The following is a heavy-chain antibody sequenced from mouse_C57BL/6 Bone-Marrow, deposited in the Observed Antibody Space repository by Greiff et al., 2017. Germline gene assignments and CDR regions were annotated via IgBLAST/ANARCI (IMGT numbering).Heavy chain of an antibody. CDR1: GYTFTDYE. D-gene: IGHD2-4*01. V-gene: IGHV1-15*01. J-gene: IGHJ3*01. CDR3: TRGDYDYAWFAD. Sequence: QVQLQQSGAELVRPGASVTLSCKASGYTFTDYEMHWVKQTPVPGLEWIGAIDPETGGTAYNQKFKGKAILTTDKSSSTAYMELRSLTSEDSAVYYCTRGDYDYAWFADWGQGTLVTVSA. CDR2: IDPETGGT.